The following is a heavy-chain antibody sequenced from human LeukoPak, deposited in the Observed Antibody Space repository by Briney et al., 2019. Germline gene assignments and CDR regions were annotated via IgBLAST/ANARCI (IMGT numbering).Heavy chain of an antibody. D-gene: IGHD3-16*01. CDR2: FCDSGGGT. CDR1: GFTFSSYA. CDR3: AKEGGPTLYYYYYGMDV. J-gene: IGHJ6*02. Sequence: GGSLRLSCAASGFTFSSYAMSWVRQAPGKGLAWVSAFCDSGGGTYYADSVKGRFTISRDNSKNTLYLQMNSLRAEDTAVYYCAKEGGPTLYYYYYGMDVWGQGTTVTVSS. V-gene: IGHV3-23*01.